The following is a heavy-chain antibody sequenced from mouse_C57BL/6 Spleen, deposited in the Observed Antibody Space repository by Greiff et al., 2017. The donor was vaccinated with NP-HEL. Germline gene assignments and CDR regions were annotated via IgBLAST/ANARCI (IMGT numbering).Heavy chain of an antibody. J-gene: IGHJ1*03. CDR2: IHPSDSDT. CDR3: EFITTVAGYFDV. D-gene: IGHD1-1*01. V-gene: IGHV1-74*01. CDR1: GYTFTSYW. Sequence: QVQLQQPGAELVKPGASVKVSCKASGYTFTSYWMHWVKQRPGQGLEWIGRIHPSDSDTNYNQKFKGKATLTVDKSSSAAYMQLSSLTSEDSAVYYCEFITTVAGYFDVWGTGTTVTVSS.